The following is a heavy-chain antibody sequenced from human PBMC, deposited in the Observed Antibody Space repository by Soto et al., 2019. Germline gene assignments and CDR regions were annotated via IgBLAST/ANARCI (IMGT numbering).Heavy chain of an antibody. V-gene: IGHV3-21*01. CDR1: GFTFSSYS. Sequence: GGSLRLSCAASGFTFSSYSMNWVRQAPGKGLEWVSSISSSSSYIYYADSVKGRFTISRDNAKNSLYLQMNSLRAEDTAVYYCASKASSSWPREANNWFDPWGQGTLVTVSS. CDR2: ISSSSSYI. J-gene: IGHJ5*02. CDR3: ASKASSSWPREANNWFDP. D-gene: IGHD6-13*01.